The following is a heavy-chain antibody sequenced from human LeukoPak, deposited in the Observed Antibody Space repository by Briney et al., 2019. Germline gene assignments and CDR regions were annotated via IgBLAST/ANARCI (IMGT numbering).Heavy chain of an antibody. CDR2: IYSGGST. V-gene: IGHV3-66*01. CDR3: ARDRGYSSSWSDY. Sequence: GSLRLSCAASGFTFSTSWMGWVRQVPGKGLEWVSVIYSGGSTYYADSVKGRFTISRDNSKNTLYLQMNSLRAEDTAVYYCARDRGYSSSWSDYWGQGTLVTVSS. CDR1: GFTFSTSW. D-gene: IGHD6-13*01. J-gene: IGHJ4*02.